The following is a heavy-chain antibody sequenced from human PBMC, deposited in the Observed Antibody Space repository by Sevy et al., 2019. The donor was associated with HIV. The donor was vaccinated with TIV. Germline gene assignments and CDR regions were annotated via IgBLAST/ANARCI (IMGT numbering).Heavy chain of an antibody. D-gene: IGHD6-19*01. CDR3: VSLFLSYRSGWSYFDY. Sequence: PGGSLRLTCAISGFTVNDKYIIWVRLAPGKGLEWVSVIFSSGSTYDADSAKGRFTISRDNSKNTVYLQMNSLRAEDTAVYYCVSLFLSYRSGWSYFDYWGQGTLVTVSS. V-gene: IGHV3-66*02. CDR2: IFSSGST. CDR1: GFTVNDKY. J-gene: IGHJ4*02.